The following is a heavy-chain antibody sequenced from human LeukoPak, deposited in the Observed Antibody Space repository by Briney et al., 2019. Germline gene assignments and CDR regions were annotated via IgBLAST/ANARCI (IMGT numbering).Heavy chain of an antibody. Sequence: GGSLRLPCAASGFSFSSSTMHWFRQAPGKGLDWVAVISYDGSDKYYADSVKGRFTISRDNSKNTLYLQMNSLRTEDTALYYCARAGGRDYGSGPYYYYYYMDVWGKGTTVTISS. J-gene: IGHJ6*03. D-gene: IGHD3-10*01. CDR2: ISYDGSDK. CDR3: ARAGGRDYGSGPYYYYYYMDV. V-gene: IGHV3-30*04. CDR1: GFSFSSST.